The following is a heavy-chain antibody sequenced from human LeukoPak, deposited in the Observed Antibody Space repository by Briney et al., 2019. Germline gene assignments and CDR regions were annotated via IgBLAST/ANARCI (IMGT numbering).Heavy chain of an antibody. CDR3: GKKYGLPTTTERSVQY. CDR1: GFSFRSYA. CDR2: LSGDSDIT. V-gene: IGHV3-23*01. J-gene: IGHJ4*02. Sequence: GGSLRLSCTASGFSFRSYAMNWVRQTPGKGLEWLSILSGDSDITHYADSVKGRFTISRDNSKNTLYSQMNSLRAEDTAIYYCGKKYGLPTTTERSVQYWGQGTLVTVSS. D-gene: IGHD1-1*01.